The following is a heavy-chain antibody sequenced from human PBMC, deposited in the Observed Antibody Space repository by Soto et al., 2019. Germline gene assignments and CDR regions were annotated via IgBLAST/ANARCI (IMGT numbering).Heavy chain of an antibody. Sequence: GGYLRLSCAASGFTFSSYAMSWVRQAPGKGLEWVSAISGSGGSTYYADSVKGRFAVSRDNSNVTLYLQMDSLRVEDTAIYYCTTHEEGAPWAGGFDSWGQGTLVTVSS. J-gene: IGHJ5*01. D-gene: IGHD1-26*01. CDR1: GFTFSSYA. V-gene: IGHV3-23*01. CDR2: ISGSGGST. CDR3: TTHEEGAPWAGGFDS.